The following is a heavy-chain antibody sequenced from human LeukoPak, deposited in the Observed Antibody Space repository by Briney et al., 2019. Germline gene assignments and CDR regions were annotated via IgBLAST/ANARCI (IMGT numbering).Heavy chain of an antibody. CDR2: INPSGGST. Sequence: ASVKVSCKASGYTFTGYYMHWVRQAPGQGLEWMGIINPSGGSTSYAQKFQGRVTMTRDMSTSTVYMELSSLRSEDTAVYYCARDGYYDFWSGYYTGYYYYMDVWGKGTTVTVSS. V-gene: IGHV1-46*01. CDR1: GYTFTGYY. D-gene: IGHD3-3*01. CDR3: ARDGYYDFWSGYYTGYYYYMDV. J-gene: IGHJ6*03.